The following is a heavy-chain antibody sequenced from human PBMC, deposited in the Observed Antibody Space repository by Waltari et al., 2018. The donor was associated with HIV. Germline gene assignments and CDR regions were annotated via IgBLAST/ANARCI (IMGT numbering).Heavy chain of an antibody. Sequence: QVQLVESGGGLVQPGGSLRLSCAASGFIFRDFAIHWVRQVPGKGLEGVAGISRDGSSKYDADSVQGRFTISRDNSKNSLHLHMNSLRPKDTAVYYCAREGIVAAPFDFWGLGTLVTVSS. CDR2: ISRDGSSK. D-gene: IGHD2-15*01. CDR3: AREGIVAAPFDF. V-gene: IGHV3-30*01. CDR1: GFIFRDFA. J-gene: IGHJ4*02.